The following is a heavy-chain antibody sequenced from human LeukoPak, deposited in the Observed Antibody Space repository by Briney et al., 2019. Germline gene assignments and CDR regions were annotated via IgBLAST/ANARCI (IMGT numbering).Heavy chain of an antibody. J-gene: IGHJ4*02. CDR1: GGSISSSSYY. D-gene: IGHD2-2*01. CDR3: ARQEAYCSSTSCYRPVTHFDY. CDR2: IYYSGST. V-gene: IGHV4-39*01. Sequence: ASETLSLTCTVSGGSISSSSYYWGWIRQPPGKGLEWIGSIYYSGSTYYNPSLKSRVTISVDTSKNQFSLKLSSVTAADTAVYYCARQEAYCSSTSCYRPVTHFDYWGQGTLVTVSS.